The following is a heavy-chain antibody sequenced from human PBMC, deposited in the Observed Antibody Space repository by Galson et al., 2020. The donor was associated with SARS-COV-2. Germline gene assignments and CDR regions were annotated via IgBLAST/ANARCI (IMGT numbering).Heavy chain of an antibody. CDR2: ISYDGSNK. CDR3: AGIRKYYYGSSGYPTYCDS. V-gene: IGHV3-30*03. J-gene: IGHJ4*02. D-gene: IGHD3-22*01. Sequence: TGGSLRLSCADSGFTFSSYGMHWVRQAPGKGLEWVAVISYDGSNKHHADSVKGRFTISRDNSKNTLDLQMSSLRPEDTAVYYCAGIRKYYYGSSGYPTYCDSWGQGTLVTVSS. CDR1: GFTFSSYG.